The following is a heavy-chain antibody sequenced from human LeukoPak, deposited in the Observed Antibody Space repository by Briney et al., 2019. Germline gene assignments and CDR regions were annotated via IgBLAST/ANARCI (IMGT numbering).Heavy chain of an antibody. V-gene: IGHV3-23*01. D-gene: IGHD3-9*01. CDR3: AKKRRYFDWLSGH. Sequence: GGSLRLSFAASGFTFSSYSMNWVRQAPGKGLEWVSGISGSGDFTYYAASVRGRFTISRDNSKNTLYLQMNSLRDEDTATYHCAKKRRYFDWLSGHWGQGTPVIVSS. CDR2: ISGSGDFT. CDR1: GFTFSSYS. J-gene: IGHJ4*02.